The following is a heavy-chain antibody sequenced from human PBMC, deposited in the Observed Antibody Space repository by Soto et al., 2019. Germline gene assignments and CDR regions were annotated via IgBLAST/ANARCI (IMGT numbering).Heavy chain of an antibody. CDR1: GFTFNDFA. CDR2: IDWNGANI. CDR3: VRDAGIVAAGRFSFDP. Sequence: EVQLVESGGGLVQPGRSLRLSCAASGFTFNDFAMHWVRQAPGKGLEWVASIDWNGANIAYAASVEGRFTISRDNVKNSLFLQMNSLRAEDTASYFCVRDAGIVAAGRFSFDPRGQGTLVTVSS. D-gene: IGHD6-13*01. J-gene: IGHJ5*02. V-gene: IGHV3-9*01.